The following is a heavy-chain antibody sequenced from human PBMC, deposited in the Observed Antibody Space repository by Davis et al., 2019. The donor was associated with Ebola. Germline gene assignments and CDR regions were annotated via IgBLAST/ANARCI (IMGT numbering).Heavy chain of an antibody. Sequence: ASVKVSCKASGYTFTSYYMHWVRQAPGQGLEWMGIINPSGGSTSYAQKFQGRVTMTRDTSTSTVYMELSSLRSEDTAVYYCARAQGDCGGDCFPWDYYYGMDVWGQGTTVTVSS. CDR1: GYTFTSYY. CDR3: ARAQGDCGGDCFPWDYYYGMDV. V-gene: IGHV1-46*01. D-gene: IGHD2-21*02. J-gene: IGHJ6*02. CDR2: INPSGGST.